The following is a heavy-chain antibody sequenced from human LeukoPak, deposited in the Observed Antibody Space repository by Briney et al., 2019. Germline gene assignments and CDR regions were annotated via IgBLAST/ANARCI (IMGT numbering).Heavy chain of an antibody. J-gene: IGHJ2*01. V-gene: IGHV3-74*01. Sequence: PGGSLRLSCAASGFTFPPYWMHWVRQAPGKGLAWVSRIGYDGYSTTYADSVKGRFTISRDNAKSTLDLQMNSLRAEDTAVYYCVREAVATGDWYFDLWGRGTLVTVSS. CDR2: IGYDGYST. CDR3: VREAVATGDWYFDL. CDR1: GFTFPPYW. D-gene: IGHD2-15*01.